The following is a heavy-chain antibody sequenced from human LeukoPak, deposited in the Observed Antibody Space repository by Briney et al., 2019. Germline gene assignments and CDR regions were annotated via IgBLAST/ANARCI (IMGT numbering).Heavy chain of an antibody. CDR3: ARDNRGDDFFDY. J-gene: IGHJ4*02. CDR2: ISYDGSNK. V-gene: IGHV3-30-3*01. D-gene: IGHD5-12*01. Sequence: GGSLRLSCAASGFTFSSYAMHWVRQAPGKGLEWVAVISYDGSNKYYADSVKGRFTISRGNSKNTLYLQMNSLRAEDTAVYYCARDNRGDDFFDYWGQGTLVTVSS. CDR1: GFTFSSYA.